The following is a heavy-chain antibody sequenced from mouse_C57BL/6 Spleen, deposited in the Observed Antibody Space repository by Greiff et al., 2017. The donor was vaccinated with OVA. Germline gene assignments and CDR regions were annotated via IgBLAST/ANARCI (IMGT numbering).Heavy chain of an antibody. Sequence: VQLQQSGPELVKPGASVKIPCKASGYTFTDYNMDWVKQSHGKSLEWIGDINPNNGGTIYNQKFKGKATLTVDKSSSTAYMELRSLTSEDTAVYYCARRRPFTSGGAMDYWGQGTSVTVSS. CDR3: ARRRPFTSGGAMDY. CDR2: INPNNGGT. CDR1: GYTFTDYN. V-gene: IGHV1-18*01. D-gene: IGHD5-1*01. J-gene: IGHJ4*01.